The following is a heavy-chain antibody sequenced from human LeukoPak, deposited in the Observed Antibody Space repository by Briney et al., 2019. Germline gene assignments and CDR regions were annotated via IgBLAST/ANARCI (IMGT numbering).Heavy chain of an antibody. CDR2: IGGSGATI. CDR3: AKSDCGGDCHLLDY. J-gene: IGHJ4*02. V-gene: IGHV3-23*01. CDR1: GFTFSTYA. Sequence: GGSLRLSCAASGFTFSTYAMSWVRQAPGKGLEWVSRIGGSGATIYYAASVKGRFTISRDNSKNTLYLQMNSLRAEDTAVYYCAKSDCGGDCHLLDYWGQGTLVTVSS. D-gene: IGHD2-21*02.